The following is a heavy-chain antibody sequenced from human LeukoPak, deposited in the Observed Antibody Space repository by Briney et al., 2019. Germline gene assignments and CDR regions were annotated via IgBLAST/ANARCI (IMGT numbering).Heavy chain of an antibody. D-gene: IGHD3-22*01. CDR2: ISWNSGSI. CDR1: GFTFDDYA. CDR3: AKVDTMIVVVGRFDY. Sequence: GGFLSLSCAASGFTFDDYAMHWVRQAPGKGLEWVSGISWNSGSIGYADSVKGRFTISRDNAKNSLYLQMNSLRAEDTALYYCAKVDTMIVVVGRFDYWGQGTLVTVSS. J-gene: IGHJ4*02. V-gene: IGHV3-9*01.